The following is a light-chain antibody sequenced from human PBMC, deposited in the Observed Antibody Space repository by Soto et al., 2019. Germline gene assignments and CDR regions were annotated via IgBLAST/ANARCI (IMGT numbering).Light chain of an antibody. Sequence: QSVLTQPPSASGTPGQRVTISCSGSSSNIGSNYVYWYQQLPGTAPKLLIYRNNQRPSGVPDRFSGSKSGTSASLAISGLRSEDEADYYCAAWDVSLSGYVLGTVTKLTVL. CDR3: AAWDVSLSGYV. V-gene: IGLV1-47*01. J-gene: IGLJ1*01. CDR2: RNN. CDR1: SSNIGSNY.